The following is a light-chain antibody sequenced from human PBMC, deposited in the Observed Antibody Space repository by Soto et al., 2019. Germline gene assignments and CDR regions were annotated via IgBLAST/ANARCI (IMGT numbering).Light chain of an antibody. J-gene: IGKJ1*01. Sequence: IQMTQSPSTLSASVGDRVTITCRASHNIERWMAWYQQKRGRAPSLLIFDATTLHSGVPSRFSGGGSGTEFTLTINGLQPDDFATYYCQQYSDYSSFGHGTKVEIK. CDR3: QQYSDYSS. CDR1: HNIERW. V-gene: IGKV1-5*01. CDR2: DAT.